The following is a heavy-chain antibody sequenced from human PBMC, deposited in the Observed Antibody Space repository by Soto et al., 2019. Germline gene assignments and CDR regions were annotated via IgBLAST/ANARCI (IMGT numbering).Heavy chain of an antibody. CDR2: ISGGGDGT. D-gene: IGHD2-8*01. Sequence: EVQLLESGGGLVQPGGSLRLSCAASGFTFINYAMIWVRQAPGQGLEWASTISGGGDGTYYADSVKGHFTISRDNSKKTLYLQMNSLRAEDTAIYYCAKKGLGSLKTFCSNSDCHYAFDLWGQGTVVTVSS. V-gene: IGHV3-23*01. CDR3: AKKGLGSLKTFCSNSDCHYAFDL. J-gene: IGHJ3*01. CDR1: GFTFINYA.